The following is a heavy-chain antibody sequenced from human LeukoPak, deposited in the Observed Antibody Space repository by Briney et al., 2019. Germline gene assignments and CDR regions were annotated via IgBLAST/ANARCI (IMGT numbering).Heavy chain of an antibody. Sequence: APVTVSCTASGYTFTGYYMHWVRQAPGQGLEWMGWINPNSGGTNYAQKFQGRVTMTRDTSISTAYMELSRLRSDDTAVYYCASAKLYSNFDYWGQGTLVTVSS. CDR3: ASAKLYSNFDY. CDR1: GYTFTGYY. J-gene: IGHJ4*02. V-gene: IGHV1-2*02. D-gene: IGHD1-26*01. CDR2: INPNSGGT.